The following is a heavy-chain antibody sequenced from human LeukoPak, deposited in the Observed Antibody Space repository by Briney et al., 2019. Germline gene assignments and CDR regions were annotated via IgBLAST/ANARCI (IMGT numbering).Heavy chain of an antibody. CDR3: ASPPRGIAAAGFFDY. CDR2: IRYDGSNK. CDR1: GFTFSSYD. D-gene: IGHD6-13*01. J-gene: IGHJ4*02. Sequence: GGSLRLSCAASGFTFSSYDMHWVRQAPGKGLEWVAFIRYDGSNKYYADSVKGRFTISRDNSKNTLYLQMNSLRAEDTAVYYCASPPRGIAAAGFFDYWGQGTLVTVSS. V-gene: IGHV3-30*02.